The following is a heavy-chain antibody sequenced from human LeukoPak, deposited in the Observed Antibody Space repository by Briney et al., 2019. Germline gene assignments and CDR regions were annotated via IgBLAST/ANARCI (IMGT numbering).Heavy chain of an antibody. J-gene: IGHJ4*02. CDR2: ISRGSTYI. CDR1: GFTFSLYS. V-gene: IGHV3-21*04. Sequence: PGGSLRLSCAASGFTFSLYSMNWVRQAPGKGLEWISFISRGSTYIYYSDSVKGRFTISRDNVQNLLYLQMNSLTAADTAVYYCVRDLRWGQGALVTVSS. CDR3: VRDLR.